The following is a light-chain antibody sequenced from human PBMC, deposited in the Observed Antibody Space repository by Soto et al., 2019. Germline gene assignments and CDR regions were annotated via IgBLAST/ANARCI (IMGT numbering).Light chain of an antibody. V-gene: IGKV3-11*01. J-gene: IGKJ1*01. CDR1: QSVSSY. CDR2: DAS. Sequence: EIVLTQSPATLSLSPGERATLSCRASQSVSSYLAWYQQKRGQAPRLLIYDASNRATGIPARFSGSGSGTDFTLTISRLEPEDFAVYCCQQRSDWPWTFGQGTKVEIK. CDR3: QQRSDWPWT.